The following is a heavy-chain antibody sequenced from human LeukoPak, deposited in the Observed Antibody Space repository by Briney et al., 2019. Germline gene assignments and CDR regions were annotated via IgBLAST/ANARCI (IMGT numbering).Heavy chain of an antibody. D-gene: IGHD6-19*01. CDR1: GGSFSGYY. CDR3: ARDRYSSGWYEGYFQH. Sequence: KPSETLSLTCAVYGGSFSGYYWSWIRQPPGKGLEWIGEINHSGSTNYNPSLKSRVTISVDTSKNQFSLKLSSVTAADTAVYYCARDRYSSGWYEGYFQHWGQGTLVTASS. V-gene: IGHV4-34*01. J-gene: IGHJ1*01. CDR2: INHSGST.